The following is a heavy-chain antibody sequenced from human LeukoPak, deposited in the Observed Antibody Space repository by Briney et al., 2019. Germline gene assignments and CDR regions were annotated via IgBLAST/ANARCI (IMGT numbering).Heavy chain of an antibody. CDR1: GYTFTGYY. Sequence: ASVKVSCKASGYTFTGYYIHWVRQAPGQGLEWMGWINTNTGGANYAQKFQGRVTMTRDTSISTAYMELSRLRSDDTAVYYCARADDFWSGYYVVEDYYYMDVWGKGTTVTVSS. J-gene: IGHJ6*03. CDR3: ARADDFWSGYYVVEDYYYMDV. V-gene: IGHV1-2*02. D-gene: IGHD3-3*01. CDR2: INTNTGGA.